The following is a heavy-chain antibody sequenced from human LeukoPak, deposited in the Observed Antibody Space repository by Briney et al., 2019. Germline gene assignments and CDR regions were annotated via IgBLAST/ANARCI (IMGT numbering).Heavy chain of an antibody. CDR1: AYNFASYW. CDR2: IYPGDSDT. J-gene: IGHJ4*02. V-gene: IGHV5-51*01. D-gene: IGHD6-13*01. CDR3: ARSASSWSHLDY. Sequence: ESLKISCKGSAYNFASYWIGWVRQTPGKGLEWMGIIYPGDSDTRYSPSFQGQVTISADKSISTDYLQWSSLKASDTAMYYCARSASSWSHLDYWGQGIRVTVSS.